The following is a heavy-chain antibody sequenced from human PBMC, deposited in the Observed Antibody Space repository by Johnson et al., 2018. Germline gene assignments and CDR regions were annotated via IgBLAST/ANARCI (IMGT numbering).Heavy chain of an antibody. CDR1: GFTFDDYA. CDR2: ISWNSGSI. J-gene: IGHJ6*02. Sequence: VQLVESGGGLVQPGRSLRLSCAASGFTFDDYAMHWVRQAPGKGLEWVSGISWNSGSIGYADSVKGRFTISRDNAKNSLYLQRNSLRDEDPAVYYCACMSGRSAPFGYYYGMDVWGQGTTVTVSS. V-gene: IGHV3-9*01. CDR3: ACMSGRSAPFGYYYGMDV. D-gene: IGHD2-8*01.